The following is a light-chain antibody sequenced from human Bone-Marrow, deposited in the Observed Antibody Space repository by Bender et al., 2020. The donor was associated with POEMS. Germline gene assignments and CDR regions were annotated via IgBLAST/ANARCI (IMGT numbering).Light chain of an antibody. CDR2: SSH. J-gene: IGLJ3*02. V-gene: IGLV1-44*01. CDR3: AVWDDSLNGWV. Sequence: QSVLTQPPSASGTPGQRVTISCSGIYSNIGAHAVNWYQHLPGTAPKLLIYSSHRRPSEVPDRFSGSRSGTSASLAISGLQSEDEADYYCAVWDDSLNGWVFGGGTKLTVL. CDR1: YSNIGAHA.